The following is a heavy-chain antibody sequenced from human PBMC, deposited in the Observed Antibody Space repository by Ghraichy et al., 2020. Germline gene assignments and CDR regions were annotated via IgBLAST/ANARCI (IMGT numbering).Heavy chain of an antibody. CDR1: GGSISSYY. Sequence: SQTLSLTCTVSGGSISSYYWSWIRQPAGRGLEWIGRIYISGSTNYNPSLKSRVTLSVDTSKNQFSLKLNSVTAADTAVYYCAREYYDSSGYYYGGPLGQGTLVTVSS. J-gene: IGHJ5*02. CDR3: AREYYDSSGYYYGGP. D-gene: IGHD3-22*01. V-gene: IGHV4-4*07. CDR2: IYISGST.